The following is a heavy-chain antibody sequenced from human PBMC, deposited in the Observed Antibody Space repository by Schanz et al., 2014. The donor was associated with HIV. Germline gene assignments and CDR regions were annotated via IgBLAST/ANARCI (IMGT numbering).Heavy chain of an antibody. CDR2: IYYSGST. J-gene: IGHJ6*02. CDR3: ARENHQPTGTHEVGKPQYRSGLDV. D-gene: IGHD1-1*01. V-gene: IGHV4-31*03. CDR1: GASISSGVFY. Sequence: QVQLQESGPGLVKPSQTLSLTCNVSGASISSGVFYWSWIRQRPGKGLEWIAYIYYSGSTYYNPSLQSRTTISLDTSKTRFSLRLNSVTAADTAVYYCARENHQPTGTHEVGKPQYRSGLDVWGQGTTVTVSS.